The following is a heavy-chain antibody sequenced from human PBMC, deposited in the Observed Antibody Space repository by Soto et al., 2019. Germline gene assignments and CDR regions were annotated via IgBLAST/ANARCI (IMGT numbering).Heavy chain of an antibody. CDR2: ISSLGEFT. J-gene: IGHJ4*02. CDR1: GFTFSNYL. D-gene: IGHD5-12*01. V-gene: IGHV3-23*01. Sequence: GGSLRLSCAASGFTFSNYLMTWVRQAPGKGLEWVSSISSLGEFTYYADSVKGRLTISRDNSRSTMSLQINNLRADDTAVYYCAKWLRFGFDSWGQGTLVTVSS. CDR3: AKWLRFGFDS.